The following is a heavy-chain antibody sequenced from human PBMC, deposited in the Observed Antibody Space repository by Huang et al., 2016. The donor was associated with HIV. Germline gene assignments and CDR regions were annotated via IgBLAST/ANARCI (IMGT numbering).Heavy chain of an antibody. D-gene: IGHD1-26*01. CDR1: GCSVISNY. V-gene: IGHV3-53*01. J-gene: IGHJ4*02. CDR2: MYSDDST. CDR3: VAQWELRGGVDF. Sequence: EVQLVESGGGLIQSGGSLKLSCAALGCSVISNYMSWVRQAPGKGLEWVSVMYSDDSTYFADSVKGRFTISRDNSKNTLYLQMNSLRAEDTAVYYGVAQWELRGGVDFWGQGTLVTVSS.